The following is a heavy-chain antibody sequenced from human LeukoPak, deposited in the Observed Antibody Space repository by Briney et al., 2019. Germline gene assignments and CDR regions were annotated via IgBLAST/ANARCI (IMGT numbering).Heavy chain of an antibody. Sequence: GGSLRLSCAASGFTFSSYAMSWVRQAPGKGLEWVAVIWYDGSNKYYADSVKGRFTISRDNSKNTLYLQMNSLRAEDTAVYYCARDSYAFDIWGQGTMVTVSS. J-gene: IGHJ3*02. CDR2: IWYDGSNK. CDR1: GFTFSSYA. V-gene: IGHV3-33*08. CDR3: ARDSYAFDI.